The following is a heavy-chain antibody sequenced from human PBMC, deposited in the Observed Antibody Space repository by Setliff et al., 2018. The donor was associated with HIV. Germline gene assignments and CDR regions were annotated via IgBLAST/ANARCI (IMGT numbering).Heavy chain of an antibody. CDR1: GDSVSSNSAA. CDR2: TFHRSKWYS. D-gene: IGHD6-13*01. V-gene: IGHV6-1*01. J-gene: IGHJ4*02. CDR3: ARSITTAGTVFDY. Sequence: SQTLSLTCAISGDSVSSNSAAWNWIRQSPSRGLGWLGRTFHRSKWYSDYAESVRSRITINPDTSTNQLSLQLHSVTPEDTAVYYCARSITTAGTVFDYWGQGTLVTVSS.